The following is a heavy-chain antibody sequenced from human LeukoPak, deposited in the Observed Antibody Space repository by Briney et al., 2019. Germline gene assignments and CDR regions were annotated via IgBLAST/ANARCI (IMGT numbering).Heavy chain of an antibody. D-gene: IGHD5-12*01. J-gene: IGHJ6*03. CDR2: MNPNSGNT. CDR1: GYTFTSYD. Sequence: GASVKVSCKASGYTFTSYDINWVRQATGQGLEWMGWMNPNSGNTGYAQKFQGRVTMTRNTSISTAYMELSSLRSEDTAVYYCARGGGIVATILYYYYHYMDVWGKGTTVTVSS. CDR3: ARGGGIVATILYYYYHYMDV. V-gene: IGHV1-8*01.